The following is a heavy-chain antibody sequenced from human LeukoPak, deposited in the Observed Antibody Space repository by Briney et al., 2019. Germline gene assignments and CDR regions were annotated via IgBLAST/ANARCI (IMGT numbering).Heavy chain of an antibody. CDR3: ARPLRANILTGPPMRY. CDR1: GYTFTSYD. CDR2: MNPNSGNT. Sequence: ASVKVSCKASGYTFTSYDINWVRQATGQGLEWMGWMNPNSGNTDYAQKFQGRVTMTRNTSISTAYMELSSLRSEDTAVYYCARPLRANILTGPPMRYWGQGTLVTVSS. D-gene: IGHD3-9*01. J-gene: IGHJ4*02. V-gene: IGHV1-8*01.